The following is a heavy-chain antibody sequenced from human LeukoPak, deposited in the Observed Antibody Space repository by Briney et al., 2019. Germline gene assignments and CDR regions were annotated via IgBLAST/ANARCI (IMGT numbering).Heavy chain of an antibody. CDR1: GFTFSSYG. D-gene: IGHD3-3*01. Sequence: SGGSLRLSCAASGFTFSSYGMHWVRQAPGKGLEWVAVIWYDGSNKYYADSVKGRFTISRDNSKNTLYLQMNSLRAEDTAVYYCAKDRSGYYLFGYWGQGTLVTVSS. CDR3: AKDRSGYYLFGY. CDR2: IWYDGSNK. V-gene: IGHV3-33*06. J-gene: IGHJ4*02.